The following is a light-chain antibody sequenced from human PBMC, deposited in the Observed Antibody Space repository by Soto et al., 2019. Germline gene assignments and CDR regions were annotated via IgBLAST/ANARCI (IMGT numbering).Light chain of an antibody. CDR2: GAS. CDR1: RLVSLY. J-gene: IGKJ5*01. V-gene: IGKV3-15*01. CDR3: QQYNNWPPIT. Sequence: DIVIPQSPATMSVSTGETATLSCRASRLVSLYVAWFHQKAGQSPRLLIHGASTRAIGIPARLSLSAPGTKFTLTITTLXSEDFAVSNCQQYNNWPPITFGQGTRLEIK.